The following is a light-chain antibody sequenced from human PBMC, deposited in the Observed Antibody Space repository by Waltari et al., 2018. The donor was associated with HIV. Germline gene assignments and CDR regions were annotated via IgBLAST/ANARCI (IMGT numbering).Light chain of an antibody. CDR1: QSVSSSY. Sequence: TQSPGTLSLSPGERATLSCRASQSVSSSYLAWYQQKPGQAPRLLIYGASSRATGIPDRFSGSGSGTDFTLTISRLEPEDFAVYYCQQYGSSPAGYTFGQGTKLEIK. CDR3: QQYGSSPAGYT. J-gene: IGKJ2*01. CDR2: GAS. V-gene: IGKV3-20*01.